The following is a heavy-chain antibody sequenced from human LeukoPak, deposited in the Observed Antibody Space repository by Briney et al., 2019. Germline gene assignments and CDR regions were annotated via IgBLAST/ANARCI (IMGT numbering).Heavy chain of an antibody. Sequence: PGGSLRLSCAASGFTFSSYSMNWVRQAPGKGLEWVSSISSSSSYIYYADSVKGRFTISRDNAKNSLYLQMNSLRAEDTAVYYCARDGHSGDYVWGSYRPFKVLDLWGRGTLVTVSS. CDR2: ISSSSSYI. V-gene: IGHV3-21*01. CDR1: GFTFSSYS. D-gene: IGHD3-16*02. J-gene: IGHJ2*01. CDR3: ARDGHSGDYVWGSYRPFKVLDL.